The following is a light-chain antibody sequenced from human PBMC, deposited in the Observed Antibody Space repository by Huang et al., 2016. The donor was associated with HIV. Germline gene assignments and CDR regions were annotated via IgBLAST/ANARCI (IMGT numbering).Light chain of an antibody. Sequence: DIQMTQSPSSLSASVGDRVTITCQASQDISNYLNWYQQKPGKAPKLLIYDASNLEKGVSSRFSGSGSGTDFTFTISSLQPEDIATYYCQHYDNLRTFGQGTKAEIK. CDR1: QDISNY. J-gene: IGKJ1*01. V-gene: IGKV1-33*01. CDR2: DAS. CDR3: QHYDNLRT.